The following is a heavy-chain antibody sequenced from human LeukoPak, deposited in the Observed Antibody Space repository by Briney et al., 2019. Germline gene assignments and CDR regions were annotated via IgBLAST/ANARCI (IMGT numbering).Heavy chain of an antibody. V-gene: IGHV1-46*01. Sequence: ASVKVSCKASGYTFTSYYMHWVRQAPGQGLELMGIINPTGGSTSYAQKFQGRVTMTRATSTTTVYMELSSLRYEDTAVYYCARDLKEKWELLGDHFDYWGQGTLVTVSS. CDR1: GYTFTSYY. CDR2: INPTGGST. D-gene: IGHD1-26*01. CDR3: ARDLKEKWELLGDHFDY. J-gene: IGHJ4*02.